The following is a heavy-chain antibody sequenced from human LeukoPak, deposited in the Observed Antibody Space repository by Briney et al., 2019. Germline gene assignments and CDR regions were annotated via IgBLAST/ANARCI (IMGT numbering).Heavy chain of an antibody. Sequence: GGSLRLSCAASGFTFSSYAMSWVRQAPGKGLEWVSAISGSGGSTYYADSVKGRFTISRDNSKNALYLQMNSLRAEDTAVYYCAKDPLNSSGWPALDYWGQGTLVTVSS. J-gene: IGHJ4*02. D-gene: IGHD6-19*01. CDR1: GFTFSSYA. CDR3: AKDPLNSSGWPALDY. V-gene: IGHV3-23*01. CDR2: ISGSGGST.